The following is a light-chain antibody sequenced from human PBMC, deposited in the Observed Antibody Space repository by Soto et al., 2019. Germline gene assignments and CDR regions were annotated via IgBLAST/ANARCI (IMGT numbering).Light chain of an antibody. CDR3: QSYDSSLRGYV. CDR2: DNT. Sequence: QSVLTQPPSVAGPPGQRVTISCTGSSSNIAADYFVHWYQQLPGVAPKLLIYDNTNRPSGVPDRFSGSKSGTSASLAITGLQAEDEADYYCQSYDSSLRGYVFGSGTKVTVL. J-gene: IGLJ1*01. CDR1: SSNIAADYF. V-gene: IGLV1-40*01.